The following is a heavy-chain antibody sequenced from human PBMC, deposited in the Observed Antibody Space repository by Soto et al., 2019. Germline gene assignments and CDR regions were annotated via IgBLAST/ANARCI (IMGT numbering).Heavy chain of an antibody. CDR1: GFTFTRYS. V-gene: IGHV3-21*01. J-gene: IGHJ4*02. Sequence: GGSLRLSCAASGFTFTRYSMNWVRQAPGKGLEWVSSISSTTNYIYYAGSMKGRFTVSRDNAKNSVYLEMNSLSAEDTAVYYCARESEDLTSNFDYWRQGTLVTVSS. CDR3: ARESEDLTSNFDY. CDR2: ISSTTNYI.